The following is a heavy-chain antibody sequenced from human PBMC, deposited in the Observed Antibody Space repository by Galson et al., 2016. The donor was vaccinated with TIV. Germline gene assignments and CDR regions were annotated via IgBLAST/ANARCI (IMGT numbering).Heavy chain of an antibody. CDR3: AREKAGPGY. D-gene: IGHD6-19*01. CDR2: INTDTGHP. V-gene: IGHV7-4-1*04. J-gene: IGHJ4*02. Sequence: SVKVSCKASGYTFRNYAMNWMRQAPGQGFEWMGWINTDTGHPTYAQGFTGRFVFSLDTSVNMAYLEITSLRTEDTAVYYCAREKAGPGYWGQGTLITVSS. CDR1: GYTFRNYA.